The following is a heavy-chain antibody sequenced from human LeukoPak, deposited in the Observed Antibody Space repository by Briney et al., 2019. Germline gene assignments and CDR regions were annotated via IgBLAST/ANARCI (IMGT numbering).Heavy chain of an antibody. CDR3: TRGWSSGGAFDI. CDR1: GGSISSYY. CDR2: IYSSGRT. Sequence: PSETLSLTCTVSGGSISSYYWSWIRQPPGKGLDWIGRIYSSGRTDYNPSLKSRVTISIDKSKNQFSLELSSVTAADTAVYYCTRGWSSGGAFDIWGQGTMVTVSS. D-gene: IGHD6-19*01. V-gene: IGHV4-4*08. J-gene: IGHJ3*02.